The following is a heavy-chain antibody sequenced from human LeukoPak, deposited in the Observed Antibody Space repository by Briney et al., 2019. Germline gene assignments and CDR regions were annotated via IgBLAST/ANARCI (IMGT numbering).Heavy chain of an antibody. V-gene: IGHV3-53*01. Sequence: PGGSLRLSCAASGFPVSSNYMSWVRQAPGKGLEWVSVIYSGGSTYYADSVKGRFTISRDNSKNTLYLQMNSLRAEDTAVYYCARVPPIYGDYVPPHFDYWGQGTLVTVSS. CDR2: IYSGGST. D-gene: IGHD4-17*01. J-gene: IGHJ4*02. CDR3: ARVPPIYGDYVPPHFDY. CDR1: GFPVSSNY.